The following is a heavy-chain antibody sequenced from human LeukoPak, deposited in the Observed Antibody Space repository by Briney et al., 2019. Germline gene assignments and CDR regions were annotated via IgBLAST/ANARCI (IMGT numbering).Heavy chain of an antibody. V-gene: IGHV1-18*01. Sequence: ASVKVSCKASGYTLTSYGISWVRQAPGQGLEWMGWISAYNGNTNYAQKLQGRVTMTTDTSTSTAYMELRSLRSDDTAVYYCARDYGCSSTSCYAFHYYYYGMDVWGQGTTVTVSS. D-gene: IGHD2-2*01. CDR3: ARDYGCSSTSCYAFHYYYYGMDV. CDR2: ISAYNGNT. J-gene: IGHJ6*02. CDR1: GYTLTSYG.